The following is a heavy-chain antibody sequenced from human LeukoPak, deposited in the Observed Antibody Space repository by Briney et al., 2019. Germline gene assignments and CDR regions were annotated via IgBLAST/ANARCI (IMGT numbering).Heavy chain of an antibody. D-gene: IGHD1-14*01. CDR1: GGSISSYY. V-gene: IGHV4-59*12. CDR3: ARDSPDVTGAYYYYGMDV. J-gene: IGHJ6*04. CDR2: IYYSGST. Sequence: PSETLSLTCTVSGGSISSYYWSWIRQPPGKGLEWIGYIYYSGSTNYNPSLKSRVTISVDTSKNQFSLKLSSVTAADTAVYYCARDSPDVTGAYYYYGMDVWGKGTTVTVSS.